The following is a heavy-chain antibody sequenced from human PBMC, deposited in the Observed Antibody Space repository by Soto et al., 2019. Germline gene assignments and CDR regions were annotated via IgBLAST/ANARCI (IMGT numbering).Heavy chain of an antibody. D-gene: IGHD3-3*01. CDR2: IYYSGST. J-gene: IGHJ6*03. Sequence: TSETLSLTCTVSGGSISSSSYYWGWIRQPPGKGLEWIGSIYYSGSTYYNPPLKSRVTISVDTSKIQFSLKLSSVTAADTAVYYCARLRFLERLPQPHMDVWGKGTTVTVSS. CDR1: GGSISSSSYY. V-gene: IGHV4-39*01. CDR3: ARLRFLERLPQPHMDV.